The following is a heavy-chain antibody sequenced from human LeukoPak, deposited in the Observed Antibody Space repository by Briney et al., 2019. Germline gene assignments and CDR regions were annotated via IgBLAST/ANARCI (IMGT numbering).Heavy chain of an antibody. CDR3: ARDWVVGNYYDSSGYQDY. CDR2: INPNSGGT. J-gene: IGHJ4*02. CDR1: GYTFTGYY. V-gene: IGHV1-2*02. D-gene: IGHD3-22*01. Sequence: AASVKVSCKASGYTFTGYYMHWVRQAPGQGLEWMGWINPNSGGTNYAQKFQGRVTMTRDTSISTAYMELSRLRSDDTAVYYCARDWVVGNYYDSSGYQDYWGQGTLVTVSS.